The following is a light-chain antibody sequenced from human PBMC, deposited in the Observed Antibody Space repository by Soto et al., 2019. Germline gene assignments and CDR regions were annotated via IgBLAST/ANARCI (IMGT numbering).Light chain of an antibody. CDR1: RRYVGAYNY. J-gene: IGLJ1*01. CDR3: FSHRGGDSHV. V-gene: IGLV2-14*01. Sequence: LTPTSSLSGSPGKAVTISCTGTRRYVGAYNYVSWYQQYPGKAPKLMIYGVTNRPSGVSNRFSGSKTGNTASLTISGLQAEDEADYYCFSHRGGDSHVFGTGTKVTVL. CDR2: GVT.